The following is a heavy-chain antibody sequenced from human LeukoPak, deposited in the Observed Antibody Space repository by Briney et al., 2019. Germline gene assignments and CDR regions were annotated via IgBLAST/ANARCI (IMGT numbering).Heavy chain of an antibody. D-gene: IGHD2-2*01. CDR3: ASRVGLGAFDI. CDR1: GFTFSSYA. CDR2: ISYDGSNK. V-gene: IGHV3-30-3*01. J-gene: IGHJ3*02. Sequence: GGSLRLSCAASGFTFSSYAMHWARQAPGKGLEWVAVISYDGSNKYYADSVKGRFTISRDNSKNTLYLQMNSLRAEDTAVYYCASRVGLGAFDIWGQGTMVTVSS.